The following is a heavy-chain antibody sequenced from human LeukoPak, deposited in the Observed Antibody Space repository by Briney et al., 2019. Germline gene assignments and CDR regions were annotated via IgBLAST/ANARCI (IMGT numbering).Heavy chain of an antibody. CDR1: GGSISSQY. CDR2: IYTSGST. J-gene: IGHJ4*02. D-gene: IGHD5-18*01. Sequence: SETLSLTCTVSGGSISSQYWSWIRQPAGKGLEWIGRIYTSGSTNYNPSLKSRVTMSLDTSKNQFSLKLNSVTAADTAVYYCGRGPGGYSYGYYFDYWGQGTLVTVSS. CDR3: GRGPGGYSYGYYFDY. V-gene: IGHV4-4*07.